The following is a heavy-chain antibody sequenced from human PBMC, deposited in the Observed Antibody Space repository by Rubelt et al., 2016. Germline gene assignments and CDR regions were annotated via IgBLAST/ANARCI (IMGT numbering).Heavy chain of an antibody. D-gene: IGHD6-13*01. CDR1: SSYG. V-gene: IGHV3-7*01. Sequence: SSYGMHWVRQAPGKGLEWVANIKQDGSEKYYVDSVKGRFTISRDNAKNSLYLQMNSLRVEDTAVYYCARAIAAAGSLWGQGTLVTVSS. CDR2: IKQDGSEK. CDR3: ARAIAAAGSL. J-gene: IGHJ4*02.